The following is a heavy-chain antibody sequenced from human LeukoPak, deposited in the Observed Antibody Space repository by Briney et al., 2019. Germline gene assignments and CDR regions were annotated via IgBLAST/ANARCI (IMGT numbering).Heavy chain of an antibody. Sequence: GGSLRLSCAASGFTFSSYGMHWVRQAPGKGLEWVAVISYDGSNKYYADSVKGRFTISRDNSKNTLYLQMYSLRAEDTAVYYCAKDHRSGKVHWGQGTLVTVSS. CDR3: AKDHRSGKVH. CDR1: GFTFSSYG. V-gene: IGHV3-30*18. D-gene: IGHD2-15*01. J-gene: IGHJ4*02. CDR2: ISYDGSNK.